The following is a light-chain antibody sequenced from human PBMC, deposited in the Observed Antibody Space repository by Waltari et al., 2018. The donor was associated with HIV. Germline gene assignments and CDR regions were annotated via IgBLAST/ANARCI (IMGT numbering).Light chain of an antibody. CDR1: KLGDKY. V-gene: IGLV3-10*01. Sequence: SYELTQPPSVSVSPGQTASITCSGDKLGDKYACWYQQKPGQSPVLVIYEDSKRPSGIPERFSGSSSGTMATLTISGAQVEDEADYYCYSTDSSGNHWVFGTGTKVTVL. CDR2: EDS. J-gene: IGLJ1*01. CDR3: YSTDSSGNHWV.